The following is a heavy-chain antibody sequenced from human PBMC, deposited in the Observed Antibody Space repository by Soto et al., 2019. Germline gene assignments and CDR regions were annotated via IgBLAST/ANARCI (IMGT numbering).Heavy chain of an antibody. V-gene: IGHV4-4*07. J-gene: IGHJ3*02. CDR2: IYTSGST. D-gene: IGHD3-3*02. CDR3: ARGGRIFGVVIINAFDI. Sequence: SETLSLTCTVSGGSISSYYWSWIRQPAGKGLEWIGRIYTSGSTNYNPPLKSRVTMSVDTSKNQFSLKLSSVTAADTAVYYCARGGRIFGVVIINAFDIWGQGTMVTVS. CDR1: GGSISSYY.